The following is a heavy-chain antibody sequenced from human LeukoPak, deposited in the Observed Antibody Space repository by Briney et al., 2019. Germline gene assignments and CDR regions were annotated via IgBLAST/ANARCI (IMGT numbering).Heavy chain of an antibody. V-gene: IGHV4-61*01. CDR2: IYYSGST. D-gene: IGHD4-11*01. J-gene: IGHJ4*02. Sequence: SETLSLTCTVSGGSVSSGSYYWSWIRQPPRKGLEWIGYIYYSGSTNYNPSLKSRVTISVDTSKNQFSLKLSSVTAADTAVYYCARVDYSNYVLDYWGQGTLVTVSS. CDR3: ARVDYSNYVLDY. CDR1: GGSVSSGSYY.